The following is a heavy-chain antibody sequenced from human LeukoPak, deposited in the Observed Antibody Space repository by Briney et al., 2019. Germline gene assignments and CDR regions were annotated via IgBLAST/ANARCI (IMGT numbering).Heavy chain of an antibody. CDR3: ARSQRARPFDY. CDR2: IYTSGST. D-gene: IGHD6-6*01. V-gene: IGHV4-61*02. CDR1: GGSISSGSYY. Sequence: NPSQTLSLTCTVSGGSISSGSYYWSWIRQPAGKGLEWIGRIYTSGSTNYNPSLKSRVTISVDTSKNQFSLKLSSVTAADTAVYYCARSQRARPFDYWGQGTLVTVSS. J-gene: IGHJ4*02.